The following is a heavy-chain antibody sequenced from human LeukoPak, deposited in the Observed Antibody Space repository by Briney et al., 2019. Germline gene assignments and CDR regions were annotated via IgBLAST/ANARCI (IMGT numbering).Heavy chain of an antibody. Sequence: PSETLSLTCAVYGGSFSGYYWSWIRQPPGKGLEWIGEINHSGSTNYNPSFKSRVTISVDTSKNQFSLKLSSVTAADTAVYYCARGPRQNSSFYVWGQGTLVNVSS. CDR1: GGSFSGYY. J-gene: IGHJ4*02. CDR3: ARGPRQNSSFYV. CDR2: INHSGST. D-gene: IGHD6-19*01. V-gene: IGHV4-34*01.